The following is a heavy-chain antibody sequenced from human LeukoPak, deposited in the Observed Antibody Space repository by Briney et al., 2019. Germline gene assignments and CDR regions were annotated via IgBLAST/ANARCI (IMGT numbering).Heavy chain of an antibody. CDR1: GFTFSSYA. CDR2: ISGSGGST. D-gene: IGHD5-18*01. V-gene: IGHV3-23*01. Sequence: GGSLRLSCAASGFTFSSYAMSWVRQAPGKGLEWVSAISGSGGSTYYADSVKGRFTISRDNSRNTLYLQMNSLRAEDTAVYYCAKDLVRGYSSAALDYWGQGTLVTVSS. J-gene: IGHJ4*02. CDR3: AKDLVRGYSSAALDY.